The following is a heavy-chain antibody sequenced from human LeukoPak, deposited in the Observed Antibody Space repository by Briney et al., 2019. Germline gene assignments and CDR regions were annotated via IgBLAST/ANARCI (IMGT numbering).Heavy chain of an antibody. V-gene: IGHV3-33*01. J-gene: IGHJ2*01. CDR3: AREQYYDFWSGPLL. D-gene: IGHD3-3*01. Sequence: GGSLRLSCAASGFTFSNYGMHWVRQAPGKGLEWVTFILYDGSNKYYADSVKGRFTISRDNSKNTLYLQMNSLRAEDTAVYYCAREQYYDFWSGPLLWGRGTLVTVSS. CDR2: ILYDGSNK. CDR1: GFTFSNYG.